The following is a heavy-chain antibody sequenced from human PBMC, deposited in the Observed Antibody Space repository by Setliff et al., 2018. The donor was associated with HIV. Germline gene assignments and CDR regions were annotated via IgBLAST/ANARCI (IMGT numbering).Heavy chain of an antibody. CDR2: ISYDGSNK. CDR1: AFIFSSYG. CDR3: AKDRYYDSSGSPFDY. Sequence: GGSLRLSCEASAFIFSSYGMHWVRQAPGKGLEWVAFISYDGSNKYADSVKGRFTISRDNSKNTLYLQMNSLRAEDTAVYYCAKDRYYDSSGSPFDYWGQGTLVTVSS. D-gene: IGHD3-22*01. J-gene: IGHJ4*02. V-gene: IGHV3-30*02.